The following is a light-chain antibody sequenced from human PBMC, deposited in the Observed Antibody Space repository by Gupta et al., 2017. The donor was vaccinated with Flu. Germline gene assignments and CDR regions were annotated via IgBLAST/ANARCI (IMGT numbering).Light chain of an antibody. CDR1: QHIDDW. CDR3: QQYVSVSPVT. CDR2: KAS. J-gene: IGKJ2*01. Sequence: DIQLTQSHFTLSASVGDSVTITSRARQHIDDWSAWYQQKPGKDPNLLIHKASSLETGVPSRFSGRGSGTEFTLTISSLQPDDFATYYCQQYVSVSPVTFGQGTRLEIK. V-gene: IGKV1-5*03.